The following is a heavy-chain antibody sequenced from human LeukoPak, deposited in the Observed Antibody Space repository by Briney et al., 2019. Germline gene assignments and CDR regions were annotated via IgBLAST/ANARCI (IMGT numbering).Heavy chain of an antibody. Sequence: SVKVSCKASGGTFSSYAISWVRQAPGQGLEWMGGIIPIFGTANYAQKFQGRVTITTDESTSTAYMELSSLRSEDTAVYYCAREVVAAAGNNWFDPWGQGTLVTVSS. J-gene: IGHJ5*02. V-gene: IGHV1-69*05. CDR2: IIPIFGTA. CDR3: AREVVAAAGNNWFDP. CDR1: GGTFSSYA. D-gene: IGHD6-13*01.